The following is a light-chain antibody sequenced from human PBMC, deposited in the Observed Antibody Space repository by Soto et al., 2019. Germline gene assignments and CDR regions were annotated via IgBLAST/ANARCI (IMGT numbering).Light chain of an antibody. CDR2: DVT. J-gene: IGLJ1*01. CDR3: CSYAGSYTYV. CDR1: GSDVGGYNY. V-gene: IGLV2-11*01. Sequence: QSALTQPRSVSGSPGQSVTISCTGTGSDVGGYNYVSWYQQYPDKAPKVMIYDVTKRPAGVPDRFSGSKSGNTASLTISVLQSDYEADYYCCSYAGSYTYVFGTGTKVTVL.